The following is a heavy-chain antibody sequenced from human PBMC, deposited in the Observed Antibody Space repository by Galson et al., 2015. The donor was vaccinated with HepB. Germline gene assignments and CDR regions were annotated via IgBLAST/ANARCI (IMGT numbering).Heavy chain of an antibody. J-gene: IGHJ4*02. CDR2: IYTSGST. V-gene: IGHV4-61*02. D-gene: IGHD3-22*01. Sequence: TLSLTCTVSGGSISSGSYYWSWIRQPAGKGLEWIGRIYTSGSTNYNPSLKSRVTISVDTSKNQFSLKLSSVTAADTAVYYCAREPGYYDSSGYSGDYWGQGTLVTVSS. CDR1: GGSISSGSYY. CDR3: AREPGYYDSSGYSGDY.